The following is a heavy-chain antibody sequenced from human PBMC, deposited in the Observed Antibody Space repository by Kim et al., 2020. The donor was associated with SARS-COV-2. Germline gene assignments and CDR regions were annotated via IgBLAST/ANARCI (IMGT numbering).Heavy chain of an antibody. CDR1: GGSISSSNW. CDR3: ASRSYYGSGHIDY. D-gene: IGHD3-10*01. V-gene: IGHV4-4*02. Sequence: SETLSLTCAVSGGSISSSNWWSWVRQPPGKGLEWIGEIYHSGSTNYNPSLKSRVTISVDKSKNQFSLKLSSVTAADTAVYYCASRSYYGSGHIDYWGQGTLVTVSS. CDR2: IYHSGST. J-gene: IGHJ4*02.